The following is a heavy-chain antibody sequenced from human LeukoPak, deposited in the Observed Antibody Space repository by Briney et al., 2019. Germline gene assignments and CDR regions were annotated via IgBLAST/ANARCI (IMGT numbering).Heavy chain of an antibody. CDR1: GYSISSSYY. J-gene: IGHJ5*02. V-gene: IGHV4-38-2*01. D-gene: IGHD3-16*01. CDR2: IYHSGST. CDR3: ARLWGTPNWFDP. Sequence: SETLSLTCAVSGYSISSSYYWGWIRQPPGKGLEWIGSIYHSGSTYYNPSLKSRVTISVDTSKNQFSLKLSSVTAADTAVYYCARLWGTPNWFDPWGQGTLVTVSS.